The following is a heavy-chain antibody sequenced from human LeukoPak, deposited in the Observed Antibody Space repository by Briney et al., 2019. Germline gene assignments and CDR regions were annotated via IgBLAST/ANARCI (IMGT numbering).Heavy chain of an antibody. CDR1: GFTFSSYA. CDR2: ISGSGGST. J-gene: IGHJ4*02. Sequence: GGSLRLSCAASGFTFSSYAMSWVRQAPGKGLEWVSAISGSGGSTYYADSVKGRFTISRDNSKNTLYLQMNSLRAEDTAVYYCAKDRLIFGVVINTAGDYWGQGTLVTVSS. V-gene: IGHV3-23*01. CDR3: AKDRLIFGVVINTAGDY. D-gene: IGHD3-3*01.